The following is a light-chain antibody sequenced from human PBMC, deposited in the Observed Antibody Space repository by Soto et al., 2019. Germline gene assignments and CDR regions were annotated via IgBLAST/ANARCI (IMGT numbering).Light chain of an antibody. CDR3: QQYDSSSPWT. CDR2: GAS. V-gene: IGKV3-20*01. J-gene: IGKJ1*01. CDR1: QSVSSSY. Sequence: EIVLTQSPGTLSLSPGERVTLSCRASQSVSSSYLAWYQQKPGQAPRLVIYGASTRATGIPDRFSGSGSGTDFTLTISRLETEDFAVYFCQQYDSSSPWTFGQGTKVEIK.